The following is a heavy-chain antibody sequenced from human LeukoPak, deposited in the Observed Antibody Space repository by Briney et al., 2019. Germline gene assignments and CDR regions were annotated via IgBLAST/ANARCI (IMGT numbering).Heavy chain of an antibody. CDR3: ARDEAMVRGPYWEYYYYGMDV. CDR1: GFTFSSYW. Sequence: GGSLRLSCAASGFTFSSYWMHWVRQAPGKGLVWVSRINSDGGSTSYADSVKGRFTISRDNAKNTLYLQMNSLRAEDTAVYYCARDEAMVRGPYWEYYYYGMDVWGKGTTVTVSS. D-gene: IGHD3-10*01. V-gene: IGHV3-74*01. CDR2: INSDGGST. J-gene: IGHJ6*04.